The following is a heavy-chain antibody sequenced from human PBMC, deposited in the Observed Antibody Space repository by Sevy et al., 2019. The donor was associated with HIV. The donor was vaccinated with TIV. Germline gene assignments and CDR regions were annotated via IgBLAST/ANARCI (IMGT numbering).Heavy chain of an antibody. Sequence: GGSLRLSCAASGFTFSSYSMNWVRQAPGKGLEWVSYISSSSSTIYYADSVKGRFTISRDNAKNSLYLQMNSLRAEDTAVYYCARVPITIFGVVHYGMDVWGQGTTVTVSS. CDR2: ISSSSSTI. CDR1: GFTFSSYS. CDR3: ARVPITIFGVVHYGMDV. V-gene: IGHV3-48*01. D-gene: IGHD3-3*01. J-gene: IGHJ6*02.